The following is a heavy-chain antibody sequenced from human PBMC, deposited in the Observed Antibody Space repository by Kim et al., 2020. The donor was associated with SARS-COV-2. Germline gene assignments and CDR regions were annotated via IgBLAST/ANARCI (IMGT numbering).Heavy chain of an antibody. CDR2: INGVNGNT. D-gene: IGHD6-19*01. J-gene: IGHJ4*02. Sequence: ASVKVSCKASGYTFTTFALYWVRRAPGQRLEWMGWINGVNGNTRYSQKFQARVSITRDTSATTAYLELSGLRSEDTAVYYCAREAVAGSFDYWGQGTLVTVSS. V-gene: IGHV1-3*01. CDR3: AREAVAGSFDY. CDR1: GYTFTTFA.